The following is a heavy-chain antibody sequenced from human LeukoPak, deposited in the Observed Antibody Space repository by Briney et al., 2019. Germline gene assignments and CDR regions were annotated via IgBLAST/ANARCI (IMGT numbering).Heavy chain of an antibody. CDR1: GYTFTSYD. V-gene: IGHV1-8*01. CDR3: AGVNTYYYGSGVSRAFHM. Sequence: ASVKVSCKASGYTFTSYDINWVRQATGQGLEWMGWMNPNSGNTGSAQKFQGSVTMTRNTSTATAYMELSSLKSEDTAVYYCAGVNTYYYGSGVSRAFHMWGQGTMVTVSS. J-gene: IGHJ3*02. D-gene: IGHD3-10*01. CDR2: MNPNSGNT.